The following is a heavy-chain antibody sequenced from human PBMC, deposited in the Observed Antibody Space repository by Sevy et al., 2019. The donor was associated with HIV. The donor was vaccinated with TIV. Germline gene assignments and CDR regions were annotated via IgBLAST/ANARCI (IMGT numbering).Heavy chain of an antibody. Sequence: GGSLRLSCAASGFTFSSYAMHWVRQAPGKGLEWVAVISYDGSSKYYPDSVKGRFTVSRDNSKNTLYLQMNSLRAEDTAVYYCVKDRCTDDVCEYYYALDVWGQGTTVTVSS. CDR1: GFTFSSYA. CDR2: ISYDGSSK. CDR3: VKDRCTDDVCEYYYALDV. V-gene: IGHV3-30*18. D-gene: IGHD2-8*01. J-gene: IGHJ6*02.